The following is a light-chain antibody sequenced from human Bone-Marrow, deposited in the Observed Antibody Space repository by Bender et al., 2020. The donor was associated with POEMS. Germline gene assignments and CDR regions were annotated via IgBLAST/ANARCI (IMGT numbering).Light chain of an antibody. CDR2: SSI. Sequence: QSVVTQPPSASGTPGQRVTISCSGSSSNIGSNLVNWFQQLPGAAPKLLIYSSIQRPSGVLDRFSGSKSGTSAYLAISGLQPEDEADYYCATWDDSLNGRVFGGGTKLTVL. CDR3: ATWDDSLNGRV. CDR1: SSNIGSNL. J-gene: IGLJ3*02. V-gene: IGLV1-44*01.